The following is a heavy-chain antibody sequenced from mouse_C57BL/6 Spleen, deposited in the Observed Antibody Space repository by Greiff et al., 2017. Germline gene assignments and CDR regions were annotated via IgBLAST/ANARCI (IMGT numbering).Heavy chain of an antibody. CDR3: ARDGYYGVDY. Sequence: VKLQQPGAELVRPGSSVKLSCKASGYTFTSYWMHWVKQRPIQGLEWIGNIDPSDSETHYNQKFKDKATLTVAKSSSTAYMQLSSLTSEDSSVYYCARDGYYGVDYWGQGTSVTVSS. J-gene: IGHJ4*01. CDR1: GYTFTSYW. D-gene: IGHD2-3*01. V-gene: IGHV1-52*01. CDR2: IDPSDSET.